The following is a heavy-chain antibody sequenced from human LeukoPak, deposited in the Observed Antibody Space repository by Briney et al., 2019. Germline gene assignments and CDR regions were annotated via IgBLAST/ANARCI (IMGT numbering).Heavy chain of an antibody. V-gene: IGHV4-39*07. CDR1: GGSISSTYY. D-gene: IGHD2-15*01. CDR2: IYYSGTT. CDR3: ARRYCSGGSCYSERGAFDI. J-gene: IGHJ3*02. Sequence: SETLSLTCTVSGGSISSTYYWDWIRQPPGKGLEWIGSIYYSGTTYYNPSLKSRVTISVDTSKNQFSLKLSSVTAADTAVYCCARRYCSGGSCYSERGAFDIWGQGTMVTVSS.